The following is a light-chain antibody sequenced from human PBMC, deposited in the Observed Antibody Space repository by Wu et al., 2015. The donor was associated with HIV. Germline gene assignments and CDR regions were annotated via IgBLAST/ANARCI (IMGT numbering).Light chain of an antibody. Sequence: VSPGERATLSCRASQSVSTYLAWYQQKPGQAPRLLMYDVSTRATGIPARFSGSGSGTEFTLTITNMQSEDFAVYFCQQYNNWRTFGQGTKVEVK. CDR3: QQYNNWRT. CDR2: DVS. V-gene: IGKV3-15*01. J-gene: IGKJ1*01. CDR1: QSVSTY.